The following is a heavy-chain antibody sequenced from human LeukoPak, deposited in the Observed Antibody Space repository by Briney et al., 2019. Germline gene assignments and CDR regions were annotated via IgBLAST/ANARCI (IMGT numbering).Heavy chain of an antibody. V-gene: IGHV3-21*01. J-gene: IGHJ4*02. Sequence: GGSLRLSCAASGFTFSSYSMNWVRQAPGKGLEWVSSISSSSSYIYYADSVKGRFTISRDNAKNSLYLQMNSLRAEDTAVYYCARDSSYYASSGYGNDYWGQGTLVTVSS. CDR1: GFTFSSYS. CDR2: ISSSSSYI. CDR3: ARDSSYYASSGYGNDY. D-gene: IGHD3-22*01.